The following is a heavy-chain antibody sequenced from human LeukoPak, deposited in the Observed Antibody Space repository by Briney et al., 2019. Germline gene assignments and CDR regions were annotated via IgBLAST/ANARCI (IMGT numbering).Heavy chain of an antibody. V-gene: IGHV3-7*04. CDR2: IKQDGSEK. J-gene: IGHJ4*02. CDR1: GFTFSSYA. Sequence: PGGSLRLSCAASGFTFSSYAMTWVRQAPGKGLEWVANIKQDGSEKYYVDSVKGRFTISRDNAKNSLYLQMNSLRAEDTAVYYCARADYVWGSYLIFDYWGQGTLVTVSS. CDR3: ARADYVWGSYLIFDY. D-gene: IGHD3-16*02.